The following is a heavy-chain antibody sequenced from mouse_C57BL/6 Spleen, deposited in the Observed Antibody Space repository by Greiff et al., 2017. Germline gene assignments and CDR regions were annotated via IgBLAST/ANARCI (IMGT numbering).Heavy chain of an antibody. V-gene: IGHV1-42*01. Sequence: EVKLVESGPELVKPGASVKISCKASGYSFTGYYMNWVKQSPEKSLEWIGEINPSTGGTTYNQKFKAKATLTVDKSSSTAYMQLKSLTSEDSAVYYCARWGETFAYWGQGTLVTVSA. CDR3: ARWGETFAY. CDR2: INPSTGGT. J-gene: IGHJ3*01. CDR1: GYSFTGYY.